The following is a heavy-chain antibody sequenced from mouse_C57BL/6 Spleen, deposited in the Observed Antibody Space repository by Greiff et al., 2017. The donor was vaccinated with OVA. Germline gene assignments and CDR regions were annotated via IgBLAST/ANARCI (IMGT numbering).Heavy chain of an antibody. Sequence: VQLQQSGPELVKPGASVKISCKASGYSFTDYNMNWVKQSTGKSLEWIGVINPNYGTTSYNQKFKGKATLTVDQSSSTAYMQLNSLTSEDSAVYYSARPLQLTIYAMDYWGQGTSVTVSS. CDR3: ARPLQLTIYAMDY. D-gene: IGHD6-1*01. J-gene: IGHJ4*01. CDR2: INPNYGTT. CDR1: GYSFTDYN. V-gene: IGHV1-39*01.